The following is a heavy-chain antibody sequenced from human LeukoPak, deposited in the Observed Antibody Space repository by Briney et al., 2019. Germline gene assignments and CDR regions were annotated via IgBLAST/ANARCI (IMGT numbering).Heavy chain of an antibody. D-gene: IGHD1-7*01. V-gene: IGHV1-8*01. CDR2: MNPNSGNT. J-gene: IGHJ6*03. CDR1: GYTFTSYD. Sequence: ASVKVSCKASGYTFTSYDINWVRQATGQGLEWMGWMNPNSGNTGYAQKFQGRVTMTRNTSISTAYMELSSLRSEDTAVYYCARDGKTGTTENYYYYMDVWGKGTTVTVSS. CDR3: ARDGKTGTTENYYYYMDV.